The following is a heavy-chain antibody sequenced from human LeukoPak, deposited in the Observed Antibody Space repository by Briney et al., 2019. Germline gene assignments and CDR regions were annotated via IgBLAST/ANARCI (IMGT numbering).Heavy chain of an antibody. J-gene: IGHJ4*02. CDR1: GFTFSSYS. CDR2: ISSSSSYI. CDR3: AREGGIVGATELDY. Sequence: GGSLRLSCAGSGFTFSSYSMNWVRQAPGKGLEWVSSISSSSSYIYYADSVKGRFTISRDNAKNSLYLQMNSLRAEDTAVYYCAREGGIVGATELDYWGQGTLVTVSS. D-gene: IGHD1-26*01. V-gene: IGHV3-21*01.